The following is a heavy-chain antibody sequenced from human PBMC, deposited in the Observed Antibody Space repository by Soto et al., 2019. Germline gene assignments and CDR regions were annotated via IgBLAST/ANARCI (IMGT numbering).Heavy chain of an antibody. CDR2: INAGNGNT. CDR1: GYTFTSYA. CDR3: ARDGITISYFHYYYYGMDV. V-gene: IGHV1-3*01. J-gene: IGHJ6*02. D-gene: IGHD3-3*01. Sequence: QVQLVQSGAEVKKPGASVKVSCKASGYTFTSYAMHWVRQAPGQRLEWMGWINAGNGNTKYSQKFQGRVTITRDTSASTAYMELSSLRSEDTAVYYCARDGITISYFHYYYYGMDVWGQGTTVTVSS.